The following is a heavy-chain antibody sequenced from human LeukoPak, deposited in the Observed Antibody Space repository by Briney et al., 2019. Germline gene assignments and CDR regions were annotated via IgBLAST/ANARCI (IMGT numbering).Heavy chain of an antibody. Sequence: PGGSLRLSCAASGFTFSSYAMSWVRQAPGKGLEWVSTISGSGDDTYYADSVKGRFTISRDNSKNTLYLQMISLRAEDTAVYYCAKDGSAEAFQHWGQGTLVTVSS. V-gene: IGHV3-23*01. J-gene: IGHJ1*01. CDR1: GFTFSSYA. CDR3: AKDGSAEAFQH. CDR2: ISGSGDDT.